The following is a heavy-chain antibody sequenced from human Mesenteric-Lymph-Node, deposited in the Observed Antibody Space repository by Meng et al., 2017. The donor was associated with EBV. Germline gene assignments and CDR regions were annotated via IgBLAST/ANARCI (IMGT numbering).Heavy chain of an antibody. D-gene: IGHD1-1*01. CDR3: AKVISGTKDY. Sequence: LGYCVGGCVQPGLSLSLTCAASGFTFHCDGKNCIRHAPRYGLGWVGVISYYETRKYYTDSVKGRFTISRDNSKNTLYLHMNSVRADDTAVYYCAKVISGTKDYWGQGTLVTVSS. J-gene: IGHJ4*02. CDR1: GFTFHCDG. V-gene: IGHV3-30*18. CDR2: ISYYETRK.